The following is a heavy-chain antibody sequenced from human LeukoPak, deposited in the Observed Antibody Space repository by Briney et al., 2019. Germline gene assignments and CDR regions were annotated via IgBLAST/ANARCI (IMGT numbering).Heavy chain of an antibody. CDR1: GGSISCYY. Sequence: SETLSLTCTVSGGSISCYYWTWIRRPPGQGLEWIGYIYYSGSTYYNPSLKSRVTISVDTSKNQVSLKLSSVTAADTAVYYCARYSSSWYYFDYWGQGALVTVSS. J-gene: IGHJ4*02. V-gene: IGHV4-59*08. CDR3: ARYSSSWYYFDY. CDR2: IYYSGST. D-gene: IGHD6-13*01.